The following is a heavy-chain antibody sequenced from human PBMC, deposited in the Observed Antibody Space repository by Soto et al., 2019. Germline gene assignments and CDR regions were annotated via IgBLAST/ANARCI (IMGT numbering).Heavy chain of an antibody. D-gene: IGHD7-27*01. J-gene: IGHJ4*02. CDR1: GDSVSSNSAA. CDR3: ARVDWGEERGFDY. Sequence: QSQTLSLTCAISGDSVSSNSAAWNWIRQSPWRGLEWLGRTYYRSKWYNDYAVSWKSRITINPDTSKNQFSLQLNSVTPEDTAVYYCARVDWGEERGFDYWGQGTLVTVSS. CDR2: TYYRSKWYN. V-gene: IGHV6-1*01.